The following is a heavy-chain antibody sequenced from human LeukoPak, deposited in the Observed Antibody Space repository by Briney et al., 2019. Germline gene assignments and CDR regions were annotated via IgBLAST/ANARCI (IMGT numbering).Heavy chain of an antibody. CDR2: IYSGGST. Sequence: SGGSLRLSCAASGFTVSSSYMSWVRQAPGKGLEWVSVIYSGGSTYYADSVKGRFTISRDNSKNTLFLQMNSLRAEDTAVYYCARTGDWGHYFDYWGQGTLVTVSS. V-gene: IGHV3-53*01. CDR3: ARTGDWGHYFDY. D-gene: IGHD3/OR15-3a*01. CDR1: GFTVSSSY. J-gene: IGHJ4*02.